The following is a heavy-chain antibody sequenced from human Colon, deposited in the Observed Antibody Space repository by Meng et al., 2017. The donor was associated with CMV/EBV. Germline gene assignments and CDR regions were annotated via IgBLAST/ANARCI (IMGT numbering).Heavy chain of an antibody. Sequence: GESLKISCAASGFTFTTFWMKWVRQAPGKGLEWVASINKDGSGKYYVASVRGRFTISRDNAKNSLYLQLDTLRAEDTALYYCARDDGDYWGQGMLVTVSS. V-gene: IGHV3-7*01. CDR3: ARDDGDY. CDR1: GFTFTTFW. CDR2: INKDGSGK. D-gene: IGHD5-24*01. J-gene: IGHJ4*02.